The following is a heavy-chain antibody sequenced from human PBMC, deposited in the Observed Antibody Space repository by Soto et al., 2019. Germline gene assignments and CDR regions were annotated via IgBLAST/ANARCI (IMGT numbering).Heavy chain of an antibody. D-gene: IGHD3-22*01. V-gene: IGHV3-15*07. CDR3: TTDYVGVYYYDSSVYDAFDS. J-gene: IGHJ3*02. CDR1: GFTFSNAW. Sequence: EVQLVESGGGLGKPGGSLRLSCAASGFTFSNAWMNWVRQAPGKGLEWVGRIKSKTDGGTTDYAAPVKGRITISRDDSKNTLYLQMNSLKTEDTAVYYCTTDYVGVYYYDSSVYDAFDSWGQGTMVTVSS. CDR2: IKSKTDGGTT.